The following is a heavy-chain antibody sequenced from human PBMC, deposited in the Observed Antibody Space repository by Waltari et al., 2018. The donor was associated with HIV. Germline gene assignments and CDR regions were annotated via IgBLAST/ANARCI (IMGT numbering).Heavy chain of an antibody. V-gene: IGHV3-30*01. CDR3: ARDKATIGVFDY. CDR1: GFTFSSYA. Sequence: QVQLVESGGGVVQPGRSLRLSSAASGFTFSSYAMPWVRQAPGKGLEWVSVISYDGSNKYYADSVKGRFTISRDNSKNTLYLQMNSLRAEDTAVYYCARDKATIGVFDYWGQGTLVTVSS. J-gene: IGHJ4*02. D-gene: IGHD5-12*01. CDR2: ISYDGSNK.